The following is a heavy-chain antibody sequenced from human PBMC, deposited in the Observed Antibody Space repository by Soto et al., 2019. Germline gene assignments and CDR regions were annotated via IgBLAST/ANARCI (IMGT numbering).Heavy chain of an antibody. CDR1: GFTFSDYY. CDR3: ARGLTVASYFDY. V-gene: IGHV3-11*06. CDR2: ISSSSSYT. D-gene: IGHD4-17*01. Sequence: GGSLRLSCAASGFTFSDYYMSWIRQAPGKGLEWVSYISSSSSYTNYTDSVKGRFTISRDNARNSLYLQMNSLRAEDTAVYYCARGLTVASYFDYWGQGTLVTVS. J-gene: IGHJ4*02.